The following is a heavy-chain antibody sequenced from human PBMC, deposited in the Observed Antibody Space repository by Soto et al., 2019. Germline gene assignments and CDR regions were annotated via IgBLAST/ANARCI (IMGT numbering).Heavy chain of an antibody. CDR2: IYYSGST. D-gene: IGHD3-16*01. V-gene: IGHV4-59*08. CDR1: GGSISSYC. J-gene: IGHJ4*02. CDR3: ARGGTPIDY. Sequence: PLEMLSLTCTVSGGSISSYCWSWIRQPPGKGLEWIGYIYYSGSTNYNPSLKSRVTISVDTSKNQFSLKLSSVTAADTAVYYCARGGTPIDYWGQGTLVTVSS.